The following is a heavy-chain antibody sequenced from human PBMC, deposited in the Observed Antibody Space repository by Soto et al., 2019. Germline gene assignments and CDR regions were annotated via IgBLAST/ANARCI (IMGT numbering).Heavy chain of an antibody. CDR1: GFTFSNFA. V-gene: IGHV3-23*01. CDR3: AKPAGLGWALDFDY. CDR2: ISGSGSNT. J-gene: IGHJ4*02. Sequence: LRLSCAASGFTFSNFAMTWVRQAPGKGLEWVSTISGSGSNTYYADSVKGRFTISRDNSKNTLYLQMNSLRAEDTAVYYCAKPAGLGWALDFDYWGQGTLVTVSS. D-gene: IGHD6-19*01.